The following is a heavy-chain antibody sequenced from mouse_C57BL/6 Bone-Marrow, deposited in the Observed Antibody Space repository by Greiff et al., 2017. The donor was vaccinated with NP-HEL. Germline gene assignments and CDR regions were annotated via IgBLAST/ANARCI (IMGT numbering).Heavy chain of an antibody. Sequence: EVKVEESGGGLVQPGGSMKLSCVASGFTFSNYWMNWVRQSPEKGLEWVAQIRLKSDNYATHYAESVKGRFTISRDDSKSSVYLQMNNLSAEDTGIYYCTHDGFFDDWGQGTTLTVSS. CDR2: IRLKSDNYAT. CDR1: GFTFSNYW. V-gene: IGHV6-3*01. D-gene: IGHD2-3*01. J-gene: IGHJ2*01. CDR3: THDGFFDD.